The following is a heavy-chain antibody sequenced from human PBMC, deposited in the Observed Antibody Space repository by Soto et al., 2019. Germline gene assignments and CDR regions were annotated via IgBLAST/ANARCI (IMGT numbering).Heavy chain of an antibody. D-gene: IGHD3-22*01. CDR2: SYYSGST. Sequence: QLQLQESGPGLVKPSETLSLTCTVSGGSISSSSYYWGWIRQPPGKGLEWIGCSYYSGSTYYNPSLKSRVTISVDTSKNQFPLKLSSVTAADTAVYYCARVTLYYYDSSGPFDYWGQGTLVTVSS. CDR3: ARVTLYYYDSSGPFDY. J-gene: IGHJ4*02. CDR1: GGSISSSSYY. V-gene: IGHV4-39*01.